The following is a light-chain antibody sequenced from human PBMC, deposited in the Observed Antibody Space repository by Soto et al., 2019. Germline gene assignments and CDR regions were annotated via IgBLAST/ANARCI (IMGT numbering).Light chain of an antibody. V-gene: IGLV2-14*01. J-gene: IGLJ2*01. CDR1: SSDVGSYNY. CDR3: SSYTSSSRV. Sequence: QSALTQPASVSGSPGQSITISCTGTSSDVGSYNYVSWYQQHPGKAPKLMIYDVSNRPSGVSNRFSGSKSGNTASLTISGLQAEDEADYYCSSYTSSSRVFGGGTQLTVL. CDR2: DVS.